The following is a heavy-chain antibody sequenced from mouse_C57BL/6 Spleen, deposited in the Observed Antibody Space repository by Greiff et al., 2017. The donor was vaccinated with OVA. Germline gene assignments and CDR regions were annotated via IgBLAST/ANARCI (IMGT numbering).Heavy chain of an antibody. CDR2: IYPGSGNT. CDR3: ARWGNYYAMDY. CDR1: GYSFTSYY. Sequence: QVQLQQSGPELVKPGASVKISCKASGYSFTSYYIHWVKQRPGQGLEWIGWIYPGSGNTKYNEKFKGKATLTADTSSSTAYMQLSSLTSEDSAVYYCARWGNYYAMDYWGQGTSVTVSS. V-gene: IGHV1-66*01. J-gene: IGHJ4*01. D-gene: IGHD2-1*01.